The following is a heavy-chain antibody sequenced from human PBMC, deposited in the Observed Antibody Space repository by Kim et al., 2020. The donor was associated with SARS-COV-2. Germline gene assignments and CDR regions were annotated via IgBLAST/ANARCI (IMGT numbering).Heavy chain of an antibody. CDR1: GYTFTSYG. CDR3: ARGLEPYYDILTGYPVYYYDGMDV. V-gene: IGHV1-18*01. D-gene: IGHD3-9*01. J-gene: IGHJ6*02. Sequence: ASVKVSCKASGYTFTSYGISWVRQAPGQGLEWMGWISAYNGNTNYAQKLQGRVTMTTDTSTSTAYMELRSLRSDDTAVYYCARGLEPYYDILTGYPVYYYDGMDVWGQGTTVTVSS. CDR2: ISAYNGNT.